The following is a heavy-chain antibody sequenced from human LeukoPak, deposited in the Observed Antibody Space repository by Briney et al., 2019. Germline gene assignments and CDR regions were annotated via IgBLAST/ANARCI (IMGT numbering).Heavy chain of an antibody. CDR2: IYSSGST. J-gene: IGHJ4*02. CDR1: GGSISSYS. CDR3: ARDERGSGWSFDN. D-gene: IGHD6-19*01. Sequence: SETLSLTRTVSGGSISSYSWSWIRQPAGKGLEWIGRIYSSGSTNYNPSLKSRVTMSVDTSKNQFSLKLSSVTAADTAVYYCARDERGSGWSFDNWGQGTLVTVSS. V-gene: IGHV4-4*07.